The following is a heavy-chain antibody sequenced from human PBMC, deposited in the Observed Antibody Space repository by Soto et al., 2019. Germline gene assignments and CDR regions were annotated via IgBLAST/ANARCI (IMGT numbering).Heavy chain of an antibody. J-gene: IGHJ4*02. CDR2: ISAYNGNT. CDR3: ARHSGDYYDSSGYPDIDY. V-gene: IGHV1-18*04. CDR1: GYTFTSYG. D-gene: IGHD3-22*01. Sequence: VASVKVSCKASGYTFTSYGISWVRQAPGQGLEWMGWISAYNGNTNYAQKLQGRVTMTTDTSTSTAYMELRSLRSDDTAVYYCARHSGDYYDSSGYPDIDYWGQGTLVTVSS.